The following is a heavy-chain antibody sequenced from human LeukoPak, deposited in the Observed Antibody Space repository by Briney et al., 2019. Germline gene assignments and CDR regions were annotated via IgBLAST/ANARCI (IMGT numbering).Heavy chain of an antibody. CDR1: GFTFSNDR. Sequence: GGSLRLSCAASGFTFSNDRMHWVRHAPGKGLVWVSRINTDGSNTTYADSVKGRFTISRDNAKNTLYLQMNSLRADDTAVYYCARGGDYVWFDPWGQGTLVTVSS. V-gene: IGHV3-74*01. CDR3: ARGGDYVWFDP. J-gene: IGHJ5*02. D-gene: IGHD4-17*01. CDR2: INTDGSNT.